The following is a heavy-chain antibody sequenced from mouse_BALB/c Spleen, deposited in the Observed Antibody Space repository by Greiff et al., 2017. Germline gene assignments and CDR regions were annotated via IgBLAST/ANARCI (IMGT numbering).Heavy chain of an antibody. Sequence: LVKTGASVKISCKASGYSFTGYYMHWVKQSHGKSLEWIGYISCYNGATSYNQKFKGKATFTVDTSSSTAYMQFNSLTSEDSAVYYCARAWDSGYYAMDYWGQGTSVTVSS. D-gene: IGHD4-1*01. J-gene: IGHJ4*01. CDR3: ARAWDSGYYAMDY. CDR1: GYSFTGYY. V-gene: IGHV1S34*01. CDR2: ISCYNGAT.